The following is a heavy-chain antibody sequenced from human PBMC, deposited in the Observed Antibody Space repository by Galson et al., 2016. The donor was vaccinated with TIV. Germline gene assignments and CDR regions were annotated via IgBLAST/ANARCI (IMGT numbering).Heavy chain of an antibody. CDR3: ARVYGFDYGDP. CDR2: INAKTGGT. D-gene: IGHD4-17*01. CDR1: GYTFTDYF. V-gene: IGHV1-2*02. Sequence: SVKVSCKAAGYTFTDYFIHWVRQAPGQGLEWMGWINAKTGGTDYAQRFQGRVTMTRDTSISTAYMELSRLRSDDTAFYYCARVYGFDYGDPWGQGTLVTV. J-gene: IGHJ5*02.